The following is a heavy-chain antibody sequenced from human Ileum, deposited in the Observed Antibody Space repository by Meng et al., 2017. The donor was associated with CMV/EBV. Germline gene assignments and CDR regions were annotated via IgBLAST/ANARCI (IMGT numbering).Heavy chain of an antibody. V-gene: IGHV3-21*01. Sequence: GESLKISCAASGFTFSSYSMNWVRQAPGKGLEWVSSISSSSSYIYFADSVKGRFTISRDNAKNSLYLQMNSLRAEDTAVYYCARAYDFWSDTLLGYWGLGTLVTVSS. CDR3: ARAYDFWSDTLLGY. D-gene: IGHD3-3*01. CDR2: ISSSSSYI. J-gene: IGHJ4*02. CDR1: GFTFSSYS.